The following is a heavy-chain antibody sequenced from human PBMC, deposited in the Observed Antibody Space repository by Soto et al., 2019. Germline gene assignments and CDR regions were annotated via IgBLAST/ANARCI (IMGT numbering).Heavy chain of an antibody. CDR1: GGTFSSYA. D-gene: IGHD3-22*01. J-gene: IGHJ6*02. CDR2: IIPIFGTA. CDR3: ASPYPPPASYDSSGYYGPGMDV. Sequence: ASVKVSCKASGGTFSSYAISWVRQAPGQGLEWMGGIIPIFGTANYAQKFQGRVTITADESTSTAYMELSSLRSEDTAVYYCASPYPPPASYDSSGYYGPGMDVWGQGTTVTVLL. V-gene: IGHV1-69*13.